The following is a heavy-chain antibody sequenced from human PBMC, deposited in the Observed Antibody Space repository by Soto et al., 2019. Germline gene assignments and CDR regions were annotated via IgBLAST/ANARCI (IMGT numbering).Heavy chain of an antibody. CDR3: ARDRYGDKAFDY. CDR1: GFTFSSYS. CDR2: ISSSGSAI. D-gene: IGHD4-17*01. V-gene: IGHV3-48*04. J-gene: IGHJ4*02. Sequence: GGSLRLSCAASGFTFSSYSMNWVRQAPGKGLEWVSYISSSGSAIYYADSVKGRFTISRDNAKNSLYLQMNSLRAEDTAVYYCARDRYGDKAFDYWGQGTLVTVSS.